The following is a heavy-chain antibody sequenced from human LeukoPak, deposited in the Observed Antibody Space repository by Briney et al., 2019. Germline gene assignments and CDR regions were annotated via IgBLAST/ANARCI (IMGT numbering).Heavy chain of an antibody. CDR3: AREGYSSSWLH. Sequence: GGSLRLSCAASGFTVSSNYMSWVRQAPGKWLEWVSVIYSGGSTYYADSLKGRFTISRDNPKNTLYLQMNSLRAEDTAVYYCAREGYSSSWLHWGQGTLVTVSS. CDR1: GFTVSSNY. J-gene: IGHJ4*02. CDR2: IYSGGST. D-gene: IGHD6-13*01. V-gene: IGHV3-66*02.